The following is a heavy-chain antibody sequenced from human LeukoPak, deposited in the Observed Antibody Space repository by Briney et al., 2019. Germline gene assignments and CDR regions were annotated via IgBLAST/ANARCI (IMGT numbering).Heavy chain of an antibody. V-gene: IGHV1-69*06. CDR3: ARMGRGYSGYDAYYYYYMDV. CDR1: GGTFSSYA. Sequence: SSVKVSCKPSGGTFSSYAISWVRQAPRQGLEWVGGIIPIFGTANYAQKFQGRVTITADKSTSTDYMELSSLRSEDTAVYYCARMGRGYSGYDAYYYYYMDVWGKGTTVTVSS. D-gene: IGHD5-12*01. CDR2: IIPIFGTA. J-gene: IGHJ6*03.